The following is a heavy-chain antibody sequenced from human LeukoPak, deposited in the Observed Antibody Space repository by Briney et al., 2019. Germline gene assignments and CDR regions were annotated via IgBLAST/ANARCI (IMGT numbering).Heavy chain of an antibody. D-gene: IGHD4-17*01. CDR3: ARGDYGDTRRYYYYMDV. J-gene: IGHJ6*03. CDR2: INPSGGST. CDR1: GYTFTSYY. Sequence: GASVKVSCKASGYTFTSYYMHWVPQAPGQGLEWMGVINPSGGSTSYAQKFQGRVTMTRDTSTSTVYMELSSLRSEDTAVYYCARGDYGDTRRYYYYMDVWGKGTTVTVSS. V-gene: IGHV1-46*01.